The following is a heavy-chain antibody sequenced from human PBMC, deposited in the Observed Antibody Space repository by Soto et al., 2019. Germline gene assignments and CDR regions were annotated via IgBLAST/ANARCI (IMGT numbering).Heavy chain of an antibody. CDR3: ARPSSGTLWGSFDY. CDR2: TYYRSKWYN. V-gene: IGHV6-1*01. J-gene: IGHJ4*02. CDR1: GDSVSSNSAA. Sequence: SQTLSLTCAISGDSVSSNSAAWNWIRQSPSRGLEWLGRTYYRSKWYNDYAVSVKSRITINPDTSKNQFSLKLNSVTPDDTAVYYCARPSSGTLWGSFDYWGQGALVTVSS. D-gene: IGHD6-13*01.